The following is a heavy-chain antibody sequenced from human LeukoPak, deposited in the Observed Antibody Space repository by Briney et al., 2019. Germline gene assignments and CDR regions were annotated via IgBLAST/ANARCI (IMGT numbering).Heavy chain of an antibody. J-gene: IGHJ6*03. Sequence: GGSLRLSCAASGFAFSSFAMGWVRQSPGKGLEWLSTINGGGNTSFYSDSVKGRFTISRDNSKNTLYLHMDSLRPDDTAMYYCTKELHVAVAVADYYYFYMDVWGRGTAVTVSS. CDR1: GFAFSSFA. V-gene: IGHV3-23*01. CDR3: TKELHVAVAVADYYYFYMDV. D-gene: IGHD6-19*01. CDR2: INGGGNTS.